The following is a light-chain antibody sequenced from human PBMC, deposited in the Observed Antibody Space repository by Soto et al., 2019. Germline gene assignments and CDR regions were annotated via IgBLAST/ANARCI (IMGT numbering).Light chain of an antibody. J-gene: IGKJ1*01. CDR3: QHYNSFPWT. CDR1: QSISIW. CDR2: KAS. Sequence: DIQMTQSPSTLSASVGDRVTITCRASQSISIWLAWYQQKPGRAPKFLIYKASNLESGVPSRFSGSGSGTEFTLTISSLQPDDFATYYCQHYNSFPWTFGQGTKVEVK. V-gene: IGKV1-5*03.